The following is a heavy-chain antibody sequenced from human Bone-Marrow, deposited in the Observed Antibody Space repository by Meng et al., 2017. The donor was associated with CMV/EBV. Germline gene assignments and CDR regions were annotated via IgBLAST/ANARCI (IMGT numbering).Heavy chain of an antibody. D-gene: IGHD1-26*01. Sequence: GGSLRLSCAASGFTFSSYSMNWVRQAPGKGLEWVSSISSSSSYIYYADSVKGRFTISRDNSKNTLYLQMNSLRAEDTAVYYCAKDRGGGATDYYYYGMDVWGQGTTVTVSS. CDR1: GFTFSSYS. V-gene: IGHV3-21*04. CDR3: AKDRGGGATDYYYYGMDV. CDR2: ISSSSSYI. J-gene: IGHJ6*02.